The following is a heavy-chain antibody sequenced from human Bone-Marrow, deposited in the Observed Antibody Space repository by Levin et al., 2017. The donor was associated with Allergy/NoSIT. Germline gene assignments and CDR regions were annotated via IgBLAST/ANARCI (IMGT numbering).Heavy chain of an antibody. Sequence: SQTLSLTCTVSGGSISSYYWSWIRQPPGKGLEWIGYIYYSGSTNYNPSLKSRVTISVDTSKNQFSLKLSSVTAADTAVYFCARDESGWTYFEYWGQGALVTVSS. D-gene: IGHD6-19*01. CDR2: IYYSGST. CDR3: ARDESGWTYFEY. V-gene: IGHV4-59*01. CDR1: GGSISSYY. J-gene: IGHJ4*02.